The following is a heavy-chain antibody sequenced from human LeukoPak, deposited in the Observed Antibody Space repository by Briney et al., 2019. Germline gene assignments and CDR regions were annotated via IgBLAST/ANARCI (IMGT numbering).Heavy chain of an antibody. CDR3: ARVGVAARLYWFDP. CDR1: GYTFTGYY. J-gene: IGHJ5*02. Sequence: ASVKVSCKASGYTFTGYYMHWVRQAPGQGLEWMGWINPNSGGTNYAQKFQGRVTMTRDTSISTAYMELSRLRSDDTAVYYCARVGVAARLYWFDPWGQGTLVTVSS. CDR2: INPNSGGT. D-gene: IGHD6-6*01. V-gene: IGHV1-2*02.